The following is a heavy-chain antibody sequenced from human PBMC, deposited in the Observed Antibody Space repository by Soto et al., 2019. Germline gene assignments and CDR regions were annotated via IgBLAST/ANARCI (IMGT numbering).Heavy chain of an antibody. J-gene: IGHJ6*02. Sequence: PSETLSLVCAVSGGSIISSNWCSWVRQPPGKGLEWIGEIYHSGSTNYNPSLKSRVTISVDKSKNQFSLKLSSVTAADTAVYYCARASITIFGVVIKGTGYYYGMDVWGQGTTVTVS. CDR3: ARASITIFGVVIKGTGYYYGMDV. CDR1: GGSIISSNW. V-gene: IGHV4-4*02. CDR2: IYHSGST. D-gene: IGHD3-3*01.